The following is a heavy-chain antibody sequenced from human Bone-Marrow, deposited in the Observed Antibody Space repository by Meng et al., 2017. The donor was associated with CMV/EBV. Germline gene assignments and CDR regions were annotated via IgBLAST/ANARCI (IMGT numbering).Heavy chain of an antibody. CDR2: IRYDGSNK. J-gene: IGHJ4*02. CDR3: AKDRGQQLPRGDFDY. CDR1: GFTFSSYE. Sequence: GESLKISCAASGFTFSSYEMNWVRQAPGKGLEWVAFIRYDGSNKYYADSVKGRFTISRDNSKNTLYLQMNSLRAEDTAVYYCAKDRGQQLPRGDFDYWGQGTLVTVSS. D-gene: IGHD6-13*01. V-gene: IGHV3-30*02.